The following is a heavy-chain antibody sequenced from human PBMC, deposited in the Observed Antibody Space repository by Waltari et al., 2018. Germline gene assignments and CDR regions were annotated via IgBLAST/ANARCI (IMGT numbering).Heavy chain of an antibody. J-gene: IGHJ4*02. CDR2: ISSGTSAI. Sequence: EAQLVESGGGLVQPGGSLRLSCSASGFTFSSYTMTWLRQAPGNGLDWLSYISSGTSAIYYADSVMERCSISRDNAKNSLHLQMNSLRAEDAAVYYCARAILRVGVLSNYFGYWGQGTLVTVSS. CDR3: ARAILRVGVLSNYFGY. CDR1: GFTFSSYT. V-gene: IGHV3-48*04. D-gene: IGHD3-16*02.